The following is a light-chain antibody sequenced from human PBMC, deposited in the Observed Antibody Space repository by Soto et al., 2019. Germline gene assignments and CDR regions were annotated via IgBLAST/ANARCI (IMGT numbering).Light chain of an antibody. CDR1: QSVGCN. J-gene: IGKJ4*01. V-gene: IGKV3-15*01. CDR3: QQYARWPVT. CDR2: KTS. Sequence: EIILTQSPATLSVSPGETTSLSCRATQSVGCNLGWYQQKPGQTPRLLIYKTSTRATGIPARFSGSGSETEFILTISSRQSEDFADYYCQQYARWPVTFGGGTKVEIK.